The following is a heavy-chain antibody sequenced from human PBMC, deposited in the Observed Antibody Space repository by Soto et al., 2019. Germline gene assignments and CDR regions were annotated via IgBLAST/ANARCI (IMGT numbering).Heavy chain of an antibody. Sequence: GGSLRLSCAASGFTFSNYGMHWVRQAPGKGLEWVAIIWHDGNNKYYADSVRGRFIISRDNSKNRLYLQMNSLRAEDTAVYYCARDIVVVPAAIGSAPAYYYYGMDVWGQGTTVTVSS. CDR1: GFTFSNYG. D-gene: IGHD2-2*02. CDR3: ARDIVVVPAAIGSAPAYYYYGMDV. J-gene: IGHJ6*02. V-gene: IGHV3-33*01. CDR2: IWHDGNNK.